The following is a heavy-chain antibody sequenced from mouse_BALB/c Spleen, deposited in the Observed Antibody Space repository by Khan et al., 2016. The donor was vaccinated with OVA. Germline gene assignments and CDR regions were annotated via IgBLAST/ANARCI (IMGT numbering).Heavy chain of an antibody. CDR2: INPTNGYT. CDR1: GYTFTSYT. V-gene: IGHV1-4*01. J-gene: IGHJ3*01. CDR3: ARVIYHGYDGAWFAY. Sequence: QIQLVQSGAELARPGASVKMSCKASGYTFTSYTIHWIKQRPGQGLDWIGYINPTNGYTNYNQKFKDKATLTADKSSSTAYMQLRSLTSEDSAVYYCARVIYHGYDGAWFAYLGQGTLVTVSA. D-gene: IGHD2-2*01.